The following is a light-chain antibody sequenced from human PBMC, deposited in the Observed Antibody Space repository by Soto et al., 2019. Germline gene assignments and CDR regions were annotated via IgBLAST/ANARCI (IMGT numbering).Light chain of an antibody. CDR2: SNN. J-gene: IGLJ3*02. CDR1: SSNIGSNT. Sequence: QPVLTQAPSASGPPGQRGTMACSGSSSNIGSNTVNWYQQLPGTAPKLLIYSNNQRPSGVPDRFSVSKSGTSASLAINGLQAEDEADYYCAAWDDSLNGWVFGGGTKLTVL. CDR3: AAWDDSLNGWV. V-gene: IGLV1-44*01.